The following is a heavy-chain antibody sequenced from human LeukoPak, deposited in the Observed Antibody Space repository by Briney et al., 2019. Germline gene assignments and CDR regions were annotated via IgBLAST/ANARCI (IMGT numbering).Heavy chain of an antibody. CDR3: ARSSMVRGVMNYYYYMDV. V-gene: IGHV3-21*01. CDR1: GFTFSSYS. CDR2: ISSSSSYI. D-gene: IGHD3-10*01. J-gene: IGHJ6*03. Sequence: PGGSLRLSCAASGFTFSSYSMNWVRQAPGKGLEWVSSISSSSSYIYYAGSVKGRFTISRDNAKNSLYLQMNSLRAEDTAVYYCARSSMVRGVMNYYYYMDVWGKGTTVTVSS.